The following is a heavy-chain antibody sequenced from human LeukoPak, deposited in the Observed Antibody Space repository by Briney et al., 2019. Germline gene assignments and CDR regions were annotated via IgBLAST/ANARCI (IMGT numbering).Heavy chain of an antibody. CDR3: ARDPLRYLRVGHYDY. V-gene: IGHV3-21*01. J-gene: IGHJ4*02. Sequence: GGSLRLSCAASGFTFSNSAMNWVRHVPGKGLEWVSSIDYDSSHIYYAASVRGRFTISRDNARNSVYLQMNSLRVEDTAAYYCARDPLRYLRVGHYDYWGQGTLVAVSS. D-gene: IGHD3-9*01. CDR2: IDYDSSHI. CDR1: GFTFSNSA.